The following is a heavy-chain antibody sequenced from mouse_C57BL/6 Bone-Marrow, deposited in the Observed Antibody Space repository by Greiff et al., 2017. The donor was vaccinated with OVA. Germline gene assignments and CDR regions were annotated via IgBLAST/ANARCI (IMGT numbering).Heavy chain of an antibody. CDR1: GYSFTDYN. D-gene: IGHD2-4*01. V-gene: IGHV1-39*01. CDR3: ARSGGLRRGYYAMDY. J-gene: IGHJ4*01. Sequence: VQLKESGPELVKPGASVKISCKASGYSFTDYNMNWVKQSNGKSLEWIGVINPNYGTTSYNQKFKGKATLTVDQSSSTAYMQLNRLTSEDSAVYYCARSGGLRRGYYAMDYWRKGTSVTVSS. CDR2: INPNYGTT.